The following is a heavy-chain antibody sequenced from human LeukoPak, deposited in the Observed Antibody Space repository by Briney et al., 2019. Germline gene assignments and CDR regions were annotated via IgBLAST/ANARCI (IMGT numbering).Heavy chain of an antibody. Sequence: GGSLRLSCAASRFTFSSYGMHWVRQAPGKGLEWVAYIQYDGSNEQYADSVKGRFSISRDSSKSILYLQMNSLRAEDTAVYYCAKDRCSNGVGCYYYYMDVWGKGTTVTISS. CDR1: RFTFSSYG. CDR3: AKDRCSNGVGCYYYYMDV. D-gene: IGHD2-8*01. CDR2: IQYDGSNE. V-gene: IGHV3-30*02. J-gene: IGHJ6*03.